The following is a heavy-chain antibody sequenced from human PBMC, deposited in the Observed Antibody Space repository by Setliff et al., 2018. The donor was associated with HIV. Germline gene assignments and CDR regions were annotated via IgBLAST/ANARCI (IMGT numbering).Heavy chain of an antibody. J-gene: IGHJ5*02. CDR2: ISYSGST. Sequence: SETLSLTCAVFGGSFSDLYWSWIRQPPGKGLEWIGEISYSGSTVYNPSLKSRVTMSVDASKNLVALNLNSVTAADTAIYYCARGVARQVVIDRWFDPWGQGTPVTVSS. V-gene: IGHV4-34*01. D-gene: IGHD2-21*01. CDR1: GGSFSDLY. CDR3: ARGVARQVVIDRWFDP.